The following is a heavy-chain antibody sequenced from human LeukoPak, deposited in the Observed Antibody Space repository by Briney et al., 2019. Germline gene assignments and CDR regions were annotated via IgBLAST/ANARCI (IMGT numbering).Heavy chain of an antibody. CDR1: GGSINSYY. J-gene: IGHJ5*02. V-gene: IGHV4-59*01. CDR2: IHYSGST. D-gene: IGHD5-18*01. CDR3: ASGGYTSDYVMQGGWFDP. Sequence: SETLSLTCSVSGGSINSYYWSWIRQPPGKGLEWIGFIHYSGSTNYNPSLKSRVTISVDTSKNQISLKVKSVTAADTAVYFCASGGYTSDYVMQGGWFDPWGQGTLVTVSS.